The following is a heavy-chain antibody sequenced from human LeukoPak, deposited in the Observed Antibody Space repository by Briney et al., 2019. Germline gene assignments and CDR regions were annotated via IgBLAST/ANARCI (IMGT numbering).Heavy chain of an antibody. Sequence: SETLSLTCAVYGGSFSGYYWSWIRQPPGKGLERIGEINHSGSTNYNPSLKSRVTISVDTSKNQFSLKLSSVTAADTAVYYCARVGYDFWSGYYRYYYYMDVWGKGTMVTVSS. CDR1: GGSFSGYY. J-gene: IGHJ6*03. CDR2: INHSGST. CDR3: ARVGYDFWSGYYRYYYYMDV. D-gene: IGHD3-3*01. V-gene: IGHV4-34*01.